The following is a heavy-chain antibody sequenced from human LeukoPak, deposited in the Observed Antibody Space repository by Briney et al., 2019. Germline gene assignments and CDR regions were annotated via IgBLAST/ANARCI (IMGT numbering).Heavy chain of an antibody. CDR2: ISAYNGNT. V-gene: IGHV1-18*01. CDR1: GYTFTSYG. CDR3: ARQVGGWLQNAEYFQH. D-gene: IGHD6-19*01. J-gene: IGHJ1*01. Sequence: ASVKVSCKASGYTFTSYGISWVRQAPGQGLEWMGWISAYNGNTNYAQKFQGRVTITADESTSTAYMELSSLRSEDTAVYYCARQVGGWLQNAEYFQHWGQGTLVTVSS.